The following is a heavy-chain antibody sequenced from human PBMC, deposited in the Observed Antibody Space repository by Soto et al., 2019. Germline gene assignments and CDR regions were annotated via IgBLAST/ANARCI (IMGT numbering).Heavy chain of an antibody. Sequence: GGSLRLSCAASGFTFTDYYMSWIRQAPGKGLEWLSYIGSSSIYTNYAHSVKGRFTISRDNAKNSLYLQMNSLRAEDTAVYYCERDLELGTFLYYFGSWGQGTLVTVSS. V-gene: IGHV3-11*06. D-gene: IGHD1-7*01. J-gene: IGHJ4*02. CDR2: IGSSSIYT. CDR1: GFTFTDYY. CDR3: ERDLELGTFLYYFGS.